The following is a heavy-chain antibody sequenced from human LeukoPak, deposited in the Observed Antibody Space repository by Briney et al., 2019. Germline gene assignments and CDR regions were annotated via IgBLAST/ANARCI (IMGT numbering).Heavy chain of an antibody. CDR1: GFTFSSYG. V-gene: IGHV3-30*02. J-gene: IGHJ4*02. Sequence: GGSLRLSCVASGFTFSSYGMHWVRQAPGKGLERVAFIRYDGSNKYYADSVKGRFTISRDNSKNTLYLQMNSLRAEDTAVYYCAKVLWFGELSLSLDYWGQGTLVTVSS. CDR3: AKVLWFGELSLSLDY. CDR2: IRYDGSNK. D-gene: IGHD3-10*01.